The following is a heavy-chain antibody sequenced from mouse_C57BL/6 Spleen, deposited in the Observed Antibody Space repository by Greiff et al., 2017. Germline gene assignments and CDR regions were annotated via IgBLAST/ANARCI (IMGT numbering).Heavy chain of an antibody. J-gene: IGHJ4*01. D-gene: IGHD2-13*01. CDR2: INPNNGGT. Sequence: EVKLQQSGPELVKPGASVKISCKASGYTFTDYYMNWVKQSHGKSLEWIGDINPNNGGTSYNQKFKGKATLTVDKSSSTAYMELRSLTSEDSAVYYCASPLYDGAPYYAMDDWGQGTSVTVSS. V-gene: IGHV1-26*01. CDR1: GYTFTDYY. CDR3: ASPLYDGAPYYAMDD.